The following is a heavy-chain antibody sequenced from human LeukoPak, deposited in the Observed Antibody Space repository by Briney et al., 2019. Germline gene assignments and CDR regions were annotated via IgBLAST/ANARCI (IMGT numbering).Heavy chain of an antibody. CDR2: ISGIGANT. CDR3: ATSGYYYRGAFDY. D-gene: IGHD3-22*01. J-gene: IGHJ4*02. Sequence: PGGSLRLSCEASGFTFSSYAMSWVRQAPGKGLEWVSGISGIGANTYYADSVRGRFTISRDNSKNTLYLQMNSLRAEDTAVYYCATSGYYYRGAFDYWGQGTLVTVSS. CDR1: GFTFSSYA. V-gene: IGHV3-23*01.